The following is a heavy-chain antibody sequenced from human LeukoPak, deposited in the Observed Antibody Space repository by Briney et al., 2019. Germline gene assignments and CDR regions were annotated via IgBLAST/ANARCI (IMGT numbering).Heavy chain of an antibody. CDR3: ASPGTYSYAPASIDY. CDR1: GYSFTSYW. Sequence: GEPLKISCKGSGYSFTSYWIGWVRQMPGKGLEWTGIIYPGDSDTRYSPSFQGQVTISADKSISTAYLQWSSLKSSDTAMYYCASPGTYSYAPASIDYWGQASLVTVSS. V-gene: IGHV5-51*01. CDR2: IYPGDSDT. J-gene: IGHJ4*02. D-gene: IGHD5-18*01.